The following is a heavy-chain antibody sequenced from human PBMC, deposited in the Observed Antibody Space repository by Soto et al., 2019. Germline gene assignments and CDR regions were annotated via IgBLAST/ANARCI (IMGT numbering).Heavy chain of an antibody. CDR2: IFHSGST. CDR1: GGSIRSNNW. V-gene: IGHV4-4*02. D-gene: IGHD2-2*01. Sequence: PSETLSLTCAVSGGSIRSNNWWSWVRQPPGKGLEWIGEIFHSGSTHYNPSLKTRVTISVDKSKNQFSLKLSSVTAADTAVYYCARVFVVVPAATNWFDPWGQGTLVTVSS. J-gene: IGHJ5*02. CDR3: ARVFVVVPAATNWFDP.